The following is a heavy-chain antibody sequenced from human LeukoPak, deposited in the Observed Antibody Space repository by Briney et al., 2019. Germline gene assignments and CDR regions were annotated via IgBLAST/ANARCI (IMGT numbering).Heavy chain of an antibody. J-gene: IGHJ4*02. CDR1: GYSLSSDLY. CDR3: AAGSQVVIKFDY. CDR2: IYLSGKT. D-gene: IGHD4-23*01. Sequence: PSETLSLTCTVSGYSLSSDLYWGWIRQPPGRGLEWIASIYLSGKTYYNPSLKSRVTISVDTSKNQFSLSLSSVTAADTAVYYCAAGSQVVIKFDYWGQGTLVTVSS. V-gene: IGHV4-38-2*02.